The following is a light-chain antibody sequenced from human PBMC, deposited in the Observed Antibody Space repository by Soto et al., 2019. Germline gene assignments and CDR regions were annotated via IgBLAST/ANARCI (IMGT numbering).Light chain of an antibody. V-gene: IGKV4-1*01. Sequence: DIVMTQSPDSLAVSLGERATINCKSSQSVLYSSNNRDSLAWYQQKPGLPPKLLIYWASIRASGVPDRFSGGGSGTDFTLTISSLQAEDEAVYYCQQYYSTMYTFGQGTKLAIK. CDR2: WAS. CDR1: QSVLYSSNNRDS. J-gene: IGKJ2*01. CDR3: QQYYSTMYT.